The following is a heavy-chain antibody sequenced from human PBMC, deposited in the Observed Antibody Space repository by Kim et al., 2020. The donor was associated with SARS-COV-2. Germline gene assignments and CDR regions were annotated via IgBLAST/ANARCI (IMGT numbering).Heavy chain of an antibody. CDR2: IYYSGST. Sequence: SETLSLTCTVSGGSIRNYYWSWIRQPPGKGLEWIGYIYYSGSTDYNPSLKSRATISVDTSKNQFSLKLSSVTAADTAVYYCARRYDTNGLYYRWGQGTLVTVSS. J-gene: IGHJ4*02. CDR1: GGSIRNYY. D-gene: IGHD3-22*01. V-gene: IGHV4-59*13. CDR3: ARRYDTNGLYYR.